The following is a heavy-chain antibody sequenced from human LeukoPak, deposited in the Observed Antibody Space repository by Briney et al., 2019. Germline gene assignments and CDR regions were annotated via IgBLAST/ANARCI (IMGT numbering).Heavy chain of an antibody. CDR3: ALMDSWSGSRFEDGMDV. CDR2: IIPILGIA. Sequence: ASVKVSCKASGGTFSSYTISWVRQAPGQGLEWMGRIIPILGIANYAQKFQGRATITADKSTSTAYMELSSLRSEDTAVYYCALMDSWSGSRFEDGMDVWGQGTTVTVSS. D-gene: IGHD3-3*01. CDR1: GGTFSSYT. J-gene: IGHJ6*02. V-gene: IGHV1-69*02.